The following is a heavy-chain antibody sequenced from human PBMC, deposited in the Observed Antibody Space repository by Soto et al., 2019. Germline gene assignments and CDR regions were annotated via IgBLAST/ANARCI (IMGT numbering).Heavy chain of an antibody. Sequence: GGSLRLSCAISGFSVSSNYLSWVRQAPGKGLEWVSVHYSGGSTYYADSVQGRFTISRDNTKNSFYLQMNSLRAEDTAVYYCARDHINGWKFDYWGRGTPVTVSS. CDR1: GFSVSSNY. CDR2: HYSGGST. J-gene: IGHJ4*02. V-gene: IGHV3-53*01. CDR3: ARDHINGWKFDY. D-gene: IGHD6-19*01.